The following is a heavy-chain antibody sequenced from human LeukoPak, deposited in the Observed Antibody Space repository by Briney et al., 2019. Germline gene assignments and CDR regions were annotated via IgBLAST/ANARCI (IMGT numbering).Heavy chain of an antibody. V-gene: IGHV1-8*01. CDR2: MNPNSGNT. D-gene: IGHD3-22*01. CDR3: ARGPLPYYYDSSGYYYELDY. J-gene: IGHJ4*02. Sequence: ASVKVSCKASGYTFTSYDINWVRQATGHGLEWMGWMNPNSGNTGYAQKFQGRVTMTRNTSISTAYMELSSLRSEDTAVYYCARGPLPYYYDSSGYYYELDYWGQGTLVTVSS. CDR1: GYTFTSYD.